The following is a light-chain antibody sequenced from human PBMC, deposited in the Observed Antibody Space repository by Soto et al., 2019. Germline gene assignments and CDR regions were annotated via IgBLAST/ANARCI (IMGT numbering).Light chain of an antibody. J-gene: IGKJ4*01. CDR2: DAS. CDR1: QSVSSY. CDR3: QQRSNWPT. V-gene: IGKV3-11*01. Sequence: EIVLTQSPATLSLSPGERATLSCRASQSVSSYLAWYQQKPGQAPRLLIYDASNRATGLPARFSGIWSGTDFPLTISSLEPEDFAVYYCQQRSNWPTFGGGTKVDIK.